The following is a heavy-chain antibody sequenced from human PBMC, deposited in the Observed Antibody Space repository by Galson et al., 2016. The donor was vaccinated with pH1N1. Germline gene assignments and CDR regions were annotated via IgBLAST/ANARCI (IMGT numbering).Heavy chain of an antibody. V-gene: IGHV3-30*09. Sequence: SLSLSCAVSGFIFSDYAMHWVRQAPGKGLECPGIIPLDGSHEDYADSVKVRLAISRDNPKNTLYLQLDSLRGEDTAVYYCVRDHEVRTSSGDIWGQGSMVTVSS. D-gene: IGHD3-10*01. CDR1: GFIFSDYA. CDR2: IPLDGSHE. J-gene: IGHJ4*02. CDR3: VRDHEVRTSSGDI.